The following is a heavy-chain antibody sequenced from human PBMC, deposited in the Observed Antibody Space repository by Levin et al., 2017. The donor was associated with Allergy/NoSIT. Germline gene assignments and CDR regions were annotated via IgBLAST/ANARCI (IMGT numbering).Heavy chain of an antibody. J-gene: IGHJ1*01. Sequence: LSLTCAASGFTFSSYAMSWVRQAPGKGLEWVSAISGSGGSTYYADSVKGRFTISRDNSKNTLYLQMNSLRAEDTAVYYCAKEYYYDSSGYPNGYFQHWGQGTLVTVSS. V-gene: IGHV3-23*01. CDR2: ISGSGGST. CDR3: AKEYYYDSSGYPNGYFQH. CDR1: GFTFSSYA. D-gene: IGHD3-22*01.